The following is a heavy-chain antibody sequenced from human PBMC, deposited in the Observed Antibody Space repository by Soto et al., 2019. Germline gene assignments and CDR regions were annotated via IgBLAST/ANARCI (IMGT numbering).Heavy chain of an antibody. J-gene: IGHJ4*02. CDR2: IYYTGRT. CDR1: GGSISSSDYY. D-gene: IGHD3-10*01. CDR3: VRVSGYGSFLAY. Sequence: SETLSLTCTVSGGSISSSDYYWSWIRQPPGKGLEWIGHIYYTGRTDSNPSLKSRLTISIEKSKNQFSLNLHSVTAADTAVYYCVRVSGYGSFLAYWGQGTLVTVSS. V-gene: IGHV4-30-4*01.